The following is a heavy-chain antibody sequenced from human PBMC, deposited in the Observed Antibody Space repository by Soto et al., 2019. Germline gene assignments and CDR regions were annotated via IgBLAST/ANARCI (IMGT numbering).Heavy chain of an antibody. CDR1: GYTFTNFG. Sequence: QVQLVQSGAEVRKPGASVKVSCKASGYTFTNFGISWVRQAPGQGLEWMGWISPYSGKTNYAQKLQGRVTMATDTSTRTVYMELRSLRSDDTAVYYCARGQASYETFFDYWGQGTLVTVSS. V-gene: IGHV1-18*01. CDR2: ISPYSGKT. CDR3: ARGQASYETFFDY. J-gene: IGHJ4*02. D-gene: IGHD3-16*01.